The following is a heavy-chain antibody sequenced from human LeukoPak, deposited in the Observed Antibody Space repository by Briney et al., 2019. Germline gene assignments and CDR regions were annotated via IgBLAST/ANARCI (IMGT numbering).Heavy chain of an antibody. Sequence: GASVKVSCKASGYTFTGYYMHWVRQAPGQGLEWMGWINPNSGGTNYAQKFQGRVTMTRDTPISTAYMELSRLRSDDTAVYYCARDKSNYFYYYMDVWGKGTTVTVSS. CDR1: GYTFTGYY. V-gene: IGHV1-2*02. CDR2: INPNSGGT. J-gene: IGHJ6*03. CDR3: ARDKSNYFYYYMDV.